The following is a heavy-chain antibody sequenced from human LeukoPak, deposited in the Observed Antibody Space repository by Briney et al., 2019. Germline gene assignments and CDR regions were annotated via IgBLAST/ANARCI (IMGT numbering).Heavy chain of an antibody. J-gene: IGHJ4*02. Sequence: ASGKVSCKASGYTFTSCDINWVRQATGQGLEWMGWMNPNSGNTGYAQKFQGRVTITRNTSISTAYMELSSLRSEDTAVYYCARDGRSGGPIDYWGQGTLVTVSS. CDR1: GYTFTSCD. CDR2: MNPNSGNT. CDR3: ARDGRSGGPIDY. D-gene: IGHD6-19*01. V-gene: IGHV1-8*03.